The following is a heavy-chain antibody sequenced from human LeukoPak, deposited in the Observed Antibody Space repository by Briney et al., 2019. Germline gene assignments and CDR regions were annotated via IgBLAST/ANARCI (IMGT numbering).Heavy chain of an antibody. CDR3: AKGNMASKFDY. J-gene: IGHJ4*02. CDR2: ISSDGSID. Sequence: GGSLRLSCAASGFTFSSYGMHWVRQAPGKGLEWVAVISSDGSIDYYADSVRGRFTVSRDNSKNTLYLQMNSLRAEDTAVYYCAKGNMASKFDYWGQGTLVTVSS. V-gene: IGHV3-30*18. CDR1: GFTFSSYG. D-gene: IGHD2/OR15-2a*01.